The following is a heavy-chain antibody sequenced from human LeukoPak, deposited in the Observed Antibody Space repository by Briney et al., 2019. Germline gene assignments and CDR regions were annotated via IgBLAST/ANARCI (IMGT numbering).Heavy chain of an antibody. V-gene: IGHV3-23*01. J-gene: IGHJ6*03. CDR2: ISGSGGNT. CDR3: ARDRSPYSNYLDV. CDR1: GFTFSSYA. D-gene: IGHD3-3*01. Sequence: GGSLRLSCAASGFTFSSYAMSWVRQAPGKGLEWVSAISGSGGNTYFADSVKGRFTISRDNSKNTLYLQMNSLRAEDTAIYYCARDRSPYSNYLDVWGKGTTVTVSS.